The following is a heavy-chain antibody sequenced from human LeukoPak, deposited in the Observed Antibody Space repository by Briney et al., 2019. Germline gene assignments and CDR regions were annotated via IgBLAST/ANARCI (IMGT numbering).Heavy chain of an antibody. D-gene: IGHD3-10*01. CDR1: GGSISSYY. Sequence: SETLSLTCTVSGGSISSYYWSWIRQPAGKGLEWIGRIYTSGSTNYNPSLKSRVTMSVDTSKNQFSLKLSSVTAADTAVYYCARAVGYYYGSGSYYNVLYFDYWGQGTLVTVSS. CDR2: IYTSGST. CDR3: ARAVGYYYGSGSYYNVLYFDY. V-gene: IGHV4-4*07. J-gene: IGHJ4*02.